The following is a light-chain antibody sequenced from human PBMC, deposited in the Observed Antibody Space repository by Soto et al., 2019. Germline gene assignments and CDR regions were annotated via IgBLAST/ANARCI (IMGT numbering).Light chain of an antibody. CDR2: GAS. CDR3: QQYNNWPPEWT. CDR1: QSVSSN. V-gene: IGKV3-15*01. Sequence: EIELTQSPGTLSLSPGERATLSCRASQSVSSNLAWYQQKPGQAPRLLIYGASTRATGIPARFSGSGSGTEFTLTISSLQSEDFAVYYCQQYNNWPPEWTFGQGTKVDIK. J-gene: IGKJ1*01.